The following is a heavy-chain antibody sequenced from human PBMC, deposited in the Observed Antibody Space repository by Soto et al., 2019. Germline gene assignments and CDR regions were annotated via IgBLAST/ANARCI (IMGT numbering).Heavy chain of an antibody. J-gene: IGHJ4*02. D-gene: IGHD6-13*01. CDR1: GGSISSYY. CDR3: ARVSSWGQIFDY. Sequence: SETLSLTCTVSGGSISSYYWSWIRQPPGKGLEWIGYIYYSGSTNYNPSLKSRVTISVDTSKNQFSLKLGFVTAADTAVYYCARVSSWGQIFDYWGQGTLVTVSS. V-gene: IGHV4-59*01. CDR2: IYYSGST.